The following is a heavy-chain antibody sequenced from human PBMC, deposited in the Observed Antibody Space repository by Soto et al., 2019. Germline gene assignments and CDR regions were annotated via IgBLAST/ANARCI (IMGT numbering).Heavy chain of an antibody. Sequence: LRLSCAASGFTFSSYSMNWVRRAPGKGLEWVSSISSSSSYIYYADSVKGRFTISRDNAKNSLYLQMNSLRAEDTAVYYCARASYTYYYYGMDVWGQGTTVTVSS. CDR1: GFTFSSYS. CDR3: ARASYTYYYYGMDV. D-gene: IGHD1-26*01. J-gene: IGHJ6*02. V-gene: IGHV3-21*01. CDR2: ISSSSSYI.